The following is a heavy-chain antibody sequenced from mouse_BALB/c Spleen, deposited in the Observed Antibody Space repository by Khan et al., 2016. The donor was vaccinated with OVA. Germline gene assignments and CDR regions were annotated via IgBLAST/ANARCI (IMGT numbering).Heavy chain of an antibody. D-gene: IGHD1-1*01. CDR2: IYPGSNNT. CDR1: GYTFTDYV. Sequence: QVRLQQSGPELVKPGASVKMSCKASGYTFTDYVLTWVKQRTGQGLEWIGEIYPGSNNTYYNEKFKGKATLTADKSSNTAYIQLSSLTFEDSAVYFCARGGYGTSGAYWGRGTLVTVSA. V-gene: IGHV1-81*01. J-gene: IGHJ3*01. CDR3: ARGGYGTSGAY.